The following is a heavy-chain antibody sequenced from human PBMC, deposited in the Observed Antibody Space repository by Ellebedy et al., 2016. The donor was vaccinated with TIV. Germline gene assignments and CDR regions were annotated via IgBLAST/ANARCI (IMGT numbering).Heavy chain of an antibody. V-gene: IGHV3-23*01. CDR3: AKGVVAASATVLDY. D-gene: IGHD2-15*01. CDR2: ISGSGGST. J-gene: IGHJ4*02. Sequence: GGSLRLXXAASGFTFSSYAMSWVRQAPGKGLEWVSAISGSGGSTYYADSVKGRFTISRDNSKNTLYLQMNSLRAEDTAVYYCAKGVVAASATVLDYWGQGTLVTVSS. CDR1: GFTFSSYA.